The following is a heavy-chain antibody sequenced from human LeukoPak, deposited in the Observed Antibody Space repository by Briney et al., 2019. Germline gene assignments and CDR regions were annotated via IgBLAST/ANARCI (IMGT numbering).Heavy chain of an antibody. V-gene: IGHV1-69*05. CDR1: GGTFSSYA. D-gene: IGHD6-19*01. CDR2: IIPIFGTA. J-gene: IGHJ4*02. CDR3: ARAGYTEVAGLRY. Sequence: ASVKVSCKASGGTFSSYAISWVRQAPGQGLEWMGGIIPIFGTANYAQKFQGRVTITTDKSTSTAYMELSSLRSEDTAVYYCARAGYTEVAGLRYWGQGTLVTVSS.